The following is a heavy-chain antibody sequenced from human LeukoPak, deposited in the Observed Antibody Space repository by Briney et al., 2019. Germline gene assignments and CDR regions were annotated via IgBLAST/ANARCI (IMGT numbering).Heavy chain of an antibody. Sequence: GGSLRLSSAASGFTFSSYDMSYVRQAPGKGLEWVSTISNSGNTYYTDSVKGRFTISRDNSKNTLHLQMNSLRADDAAVYYCANPREDYWGQGTLVTVSS. J-gene: IGHJ4*02. V-gene: IGHV3-23*01. CDR3: ANPREDY. CDR1: GFTFSSYD. CDR2: ISNSGNT.